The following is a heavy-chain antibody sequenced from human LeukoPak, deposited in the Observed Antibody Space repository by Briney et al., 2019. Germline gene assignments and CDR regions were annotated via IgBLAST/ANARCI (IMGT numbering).Heavy chain of an antibody. CDR1: GFTFSSYG. CDR2: ISYDGSNK. Sequence: GGSLRLSCAASGFTFSSYGMHWVRQAPGKGLGWVAVISYDGSNKYYADSVKGRFTISRDNSKNTLYLQMNSLRAEDTAVYYCAKVGSGWYFDFQHWGQGTLVTVSS. CDR3: AKVGSGWYFDFQH. V-gene: IGHV3-30*18. J-gene: IGHJ1*01. D-gene: IGHD6-19*01.